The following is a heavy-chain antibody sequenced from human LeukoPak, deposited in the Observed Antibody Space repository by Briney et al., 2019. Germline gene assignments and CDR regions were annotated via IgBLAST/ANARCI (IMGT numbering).Heavy chain of an antibody. CDR2: INQYGSEK. D-gene: IGHD3-10*01. CDR1: GFTFSPYC. Sequence: GGSLRLSCAASGFTFSPYCMSWVRQAPGKGLEWVANINQYGSEKYYVDSVKGRFTISRDNAKNSLYLQMNSLRAEDTAVYYCARDQRISMGRGVMIPRDYYYYMDVWGRGTTVTISS. V-gene: IGHV3-7*01. CDR3: ARDQRISMGRGVMIPRDYYYYMDV. J-gene: IGHJ6*03.